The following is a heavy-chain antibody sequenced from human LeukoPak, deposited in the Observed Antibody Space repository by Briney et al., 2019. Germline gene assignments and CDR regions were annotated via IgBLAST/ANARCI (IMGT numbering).Heavy chain of an antibody. V-gene: IGHV3-73*01. J-gene: IGHJ5*02. CDR3: TRHPPLGGSYYGYWFDP. Sequence: GGSLRLSCAASGFTFSGSAMHWVRQASGKGLEWVGRIRSKANSYATAYAASVKGRFTISRDDSKNTAYLQMNSLKTEDTAVYYCTRHPPLGGSYYGYWFDPWGQGTLVTVSS. CDR2: IRSKANSYAT. D-gene: IGHD1-26*01. CDR1: GFTFSGSA.